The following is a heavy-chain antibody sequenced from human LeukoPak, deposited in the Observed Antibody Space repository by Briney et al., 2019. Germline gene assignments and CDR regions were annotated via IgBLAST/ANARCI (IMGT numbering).Heavy chain of an antibody. J-gene: IGHJ4*02. V-gene: IGHV3-48*04. CDR1: GFIFTTYS. Sequence: GGSLRLSCAASGFIFTTYSLNWVRQAPGKGLEWVSYISRDSTTIYYAESVKGRFTISRDNAKNSLYLQMNSLRAEDTAVYYCARHYGDYVSPVDYWGQGTLVTVSS. CDR2: ISRDSTTI. D-gene: IGHD4-17*01. CDR3: ARHYGDYVSPVDY.